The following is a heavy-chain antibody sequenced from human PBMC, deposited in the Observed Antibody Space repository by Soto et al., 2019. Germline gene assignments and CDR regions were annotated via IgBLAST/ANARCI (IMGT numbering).Heavy chain of an antibody. J-gene: IGHJ4*02. CDR3: ARDRLGVITRIEYDY. D-gene: IGHD3-22*01. V-gene: IGHV3-48*01. CDR2: ISSSSSTI. Sequence: EVQLVESGGGLVQPGGSLRLSCAASGFTFSSYSMNWVRQAPGKGLEWVSYISSSSSTIYYADSVKGRFPISRDNAKNSLYLQMNSLRAEDTAVYYCARDRLGVITRIEYDYWGQGTLVTVSS. CDR1: GFTFSSYS.